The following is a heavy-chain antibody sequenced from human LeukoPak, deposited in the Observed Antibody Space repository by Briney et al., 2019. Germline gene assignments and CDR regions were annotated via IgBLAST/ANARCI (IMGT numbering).Heavy chain of an antibody. CDR1: GGSISSGGYY. CDR2: IYYSENTSGST. CDR3: ARSGSGSFAPYSYYGMDV. J-gene: IGHJ6*02. Sequence: SETLSLTCTVSGGSISSGGYYWSWIRQLPGKGLEWIGYIYYSENTSGSTRYTPSLKSRVTISVDTSKNQCSLRLNSVTAADTAVYYCARSGSGSFAPYSYYGMDVWGQGTTVSVSS. V-gene: IGHV4-31*03. D-gene: IGHD3-10*01.